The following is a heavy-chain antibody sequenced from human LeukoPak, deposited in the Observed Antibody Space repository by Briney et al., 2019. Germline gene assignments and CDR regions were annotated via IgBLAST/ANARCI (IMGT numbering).Heavy chain of an antibody. Sequence: GGSLRLSCAASGFTFSSYSMNWVRQAPGKGLEWVSYISSSSSTIYYADSVKGRFTISRDNAKNSLYLQMNSLRAEDTAVYYCARGFSSSWFPIENDPWGQGTLVTVSS. D-gene: IGHD6-13*01. CDR1: GFTFSSYS. CDR3: ARGFSSSWFPIENDP. V-gene: IGHV3-48*01. CDR2: ISSSSSTI. J-gene: IGHJ5*02.